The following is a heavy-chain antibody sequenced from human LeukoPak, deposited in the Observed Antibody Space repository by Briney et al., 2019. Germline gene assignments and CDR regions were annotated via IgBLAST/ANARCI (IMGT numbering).Heavy chain of an antibody. CDR2: IGGGGSTT. V-gene: IGHV3-23*01. CDR1: GFTFSNYW. CDR3: AKARGYFDSSAYRYFDY. J-gene: IGHJ4*03. D-gene: IGHD3-22*01. Sequence: GGSLRLTCAASGFTFSNYWMSWVRQAPRKGLEWVSAIGGGGSTTYYADSVKGRFTISRDNSKNTLYLQMNSLGAEDTAIYYCAKARGYFDSSAYRYFDYWGQGSLVTVSS.